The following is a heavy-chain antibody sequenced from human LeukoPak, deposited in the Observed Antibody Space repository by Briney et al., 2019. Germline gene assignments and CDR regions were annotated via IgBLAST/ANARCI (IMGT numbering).Heavy chain of an antibody. CDR1: GYTFTSYH. CDR3: ARDELWYFQH. Sequence: ASVKVSCKASGYTFTSYHMHWVRQAPGQGLEWMGIINPSGGGTNYAQKFQGRVTITADESTSTAYMELSSLRSEDTAVYYCARDELWYFQHWGQGTLVTVSS. CDR2: INPSGGGT. J-gene: IGHJ1*01. V-gene: IGHV1-46*01. D-gene: IGHD3-16*01.